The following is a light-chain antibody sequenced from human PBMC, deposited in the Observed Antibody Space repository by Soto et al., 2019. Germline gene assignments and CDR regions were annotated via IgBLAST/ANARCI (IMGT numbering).Light chain of an antibody. J-gene: IGKJ2*02. V-gene: IGKV3-20*01. Sequence: EIVLTQSPGTLSLSPGERATLSCRASQSVSSSYLAWYQQKPGQAPRLLIYGASSRATGIPDRFSGSGSGTDFTLTISRLEPEDFAVYYCHQYASSRTFGQGTNLEIK. CDR2: GAS. CDR1: QSVSSSY. CDR3: HQYASSRT.